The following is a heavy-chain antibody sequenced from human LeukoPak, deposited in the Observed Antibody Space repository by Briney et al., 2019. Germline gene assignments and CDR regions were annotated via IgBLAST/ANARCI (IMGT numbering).Heavy chain of an antibody. Sequence: SGGSLRLSCAASGFTFSSYSMNWVRQAPGKGLEWVSSISSRSSYIYYADSVKGRFTISRDNAENSLYLQMNSLRAEDTAVYYCAREYDSGSYYNFGYWGQGTLVTVSS. CDR2: ISSRSSYI. CDR3: AREYDSGSYYNFGY. D-gene: IGHD3-10*01. CDR1: GFTFSSYS. V-gene: IGHV3-21*01. J-gene: IGHJ4*02.